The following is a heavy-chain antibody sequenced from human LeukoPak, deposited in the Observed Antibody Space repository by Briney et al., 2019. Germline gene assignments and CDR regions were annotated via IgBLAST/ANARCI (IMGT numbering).Heavy chain of an antibody. CDR3: ARDNSVTTGPPALDY. D-gene: IGHD4-17*01. V-gene: IGHV3-21*01. CDR2: ISSSSSHI. CDR1: GFTFSSYS. Sequence: KPGGSLRLSCAASGFTFSSYSMNWVRQAPGKGLEWVSSISSSSSHIYYADSVKGRFTISRDNAKNSLYLQMNSLRAEDTAVYYCARDNSVTTGPPALDYWGQGTLVTVSS. J-gene: IGHJ4*02.